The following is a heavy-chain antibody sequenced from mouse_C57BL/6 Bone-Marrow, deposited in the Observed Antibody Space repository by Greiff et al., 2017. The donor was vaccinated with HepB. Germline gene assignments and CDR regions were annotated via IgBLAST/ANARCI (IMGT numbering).Heavy chain of an antibody. CDR3: ARDAGLITTVVAPEGYAMDY. D-gene: IGHD1-1*01. V-gene: IGHV7-1*01. J-gene: IGHJ4*01. CDR2: SRNKANDYTT. Sequence: EVKVVESGGGLVQSGRSLRLSCATSGFTFSDFYMEWVRQAPGKGLEWIAASRNKANDYTTEYSASVKGRFIVSRDTSQSILYLQMNALRAEDTAIYYCARDAGLITTVVAPEGYAMDYWGQGTSVTVSS. CDR1: GFTFSDFY.